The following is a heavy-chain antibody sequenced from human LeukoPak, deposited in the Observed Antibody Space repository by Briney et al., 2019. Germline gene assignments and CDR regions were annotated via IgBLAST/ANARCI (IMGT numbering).Heavy chain of an antibody. D-gene: IGHD1-26*01. CDR1: GFTFSDYY. CDR3: ARGGSGSQGY. J-gene: IGHJ4*02. Sequence: GGSLRLSCAASGFTFSDYYMSWIRQATGKGLEWLSYISSSSTYTNYADSVKCRFTISRDNAKNSLYLQMNSLRAEDTAIYYCARGGSGSQGYWGQGTLVTVSS. CDR2: ISSSSTYT. V-gene: IGHV3-11*05.